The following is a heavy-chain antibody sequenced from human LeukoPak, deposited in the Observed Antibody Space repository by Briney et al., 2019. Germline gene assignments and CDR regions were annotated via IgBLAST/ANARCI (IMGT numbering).Heavy chain of an antibody. CDR2: INPNSGDT. CDR1: GYAFTNHD. V-gene: IGHV1-8*01. J-gene: IGHJ5*02. Sequence: GASVRVSCTASGYAFTNHDINWVRQASGEGGEWMGWINPNSGDTGYAQNFQGRVTMTRDTSISTPYMELSSLTSEDTGVYYCVRLQPETSTTWGQGSLVTVSS. D-gene: IGHD5/OR15-5a*01. CDR3: VRLQPETSTT.